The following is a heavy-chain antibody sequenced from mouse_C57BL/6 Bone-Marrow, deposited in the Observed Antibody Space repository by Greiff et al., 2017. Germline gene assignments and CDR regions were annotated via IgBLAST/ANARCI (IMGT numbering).Heavy chain of an antibody. CDR1: GFTFSSYT. Sequence: EVQVVESGGGLVKPGGSLKLSCAASGFTFSSYTMSWVRQTPEKRLEWVATISGGGGNTYYPDSVKGRFTISRDNAKNTLYLQMSSLRSEDTALYYGARQSYDGRGVYYFDYWGQGTTLTVSS. J-gene: IGHJ2*01. CDR3: ARQSYDGRGVYYFDY. V-gene: IGHV5-9*01. D-gene: IGHD1-1*01. CDR2: ISGGGGNT.